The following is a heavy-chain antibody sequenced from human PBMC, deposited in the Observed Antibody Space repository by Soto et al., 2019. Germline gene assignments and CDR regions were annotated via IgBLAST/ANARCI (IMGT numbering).Heavy chain of an antibody. D-gene: IGHD2-8*01. Sequence: QLQLQESGPGLVKPSETLSVTCSVSGDSIGTINYYWGWLRQPPGKGPEWIGSIYYTGSTPYNPSPRGRATVSVHTSKNQSSLRLTSVTAADTAVYYCARHPGYTVPTVYATHYFDDWGQGVLVTVSS. CDR2: IYYTGST. CDR3: ARHPGYTVPTVYATHYFDD. CDR1: GDSIGTINYY. J-gene: IGHJ4*02. V-gene: IGHV4-39*01.